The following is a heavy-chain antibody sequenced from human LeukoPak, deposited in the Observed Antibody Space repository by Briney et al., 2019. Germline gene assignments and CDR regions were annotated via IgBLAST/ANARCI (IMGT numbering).Heavy chain of an antibody. J-gene: IGHJ4*02. Sequence: GGSLRLSCAASGFTFSDYCMSWIRQAPGKGLEWVTYISSSGSTIYYADSVKGRFTISRDNAKNSLYLQMNSLRAEDTAVYYCARKDSSGWSFDYWGQGTLVTVSS. CDR2: ISSSGSTI. CDR3: ARKDSSGWSFDY. D-gene: IGHD6-19*01. CDR1: GFTFSDYC. V-gene: IGHV3-11*01.